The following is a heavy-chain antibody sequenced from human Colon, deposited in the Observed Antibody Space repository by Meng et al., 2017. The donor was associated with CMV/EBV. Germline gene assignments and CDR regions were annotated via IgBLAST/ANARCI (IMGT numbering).Heavy chain of an antibody. CDR2: IYPGDSDT. CDR3: ATADCSGGSCSFDH. CDR1: GYSFTKYW. D-gene: IGHD2-15*01. V-gene: IGHV5-51*01. J-gene: IGHJ4*02. Sequence: GGSLRLSCKNSGYSFTKYWIGWVRQMPGKGLEWMGIIYPGDSDTRYSPSFQGQVSISADKSISTAYLQWSSLKASDTAMYYCATADCSGGSCSFDHWGQGTLVTVSS.